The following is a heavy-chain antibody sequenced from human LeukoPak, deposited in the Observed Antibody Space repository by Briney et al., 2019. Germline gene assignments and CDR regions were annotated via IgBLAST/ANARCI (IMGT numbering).Heavy chain of an antibody. Sequence: SETLSLTCAVYGGSFSGYYWSWIRQPPGKGLEWIGEINHSGSTYYNPSLKSRVTISVDTSKNQFSLKLSSVTAADTAVYYCARETFDPWGQGTLVTVSS. V-gene: IGHV4-34*01. CDR2: INHSGST. CDR1: GGSFSGYY. J-gene: IGHJ5*02. CDR3: ARETFDP.